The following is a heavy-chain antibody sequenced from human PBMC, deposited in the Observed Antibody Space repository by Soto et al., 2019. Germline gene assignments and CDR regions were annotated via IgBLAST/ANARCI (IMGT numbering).Heavy chain of an antibody. Sequence: VQLVESGGGLVQPGGSLRLSCAASGFTFSSYSMNWVRQAPGKGLEWVSYISSSSSTIYYADSVKGRFTISRDNAKNSLYLQMNSLRDEDTAVYYCARDKYDFWSGSRKGGFYYFDYWGQGTLVTVSS. CDR3: ARDKYDFWSGSRKGGFYYFDY. J-gene: IGHJ4*02. CDR1: GFTFSSYS. CDR2: ISSSSSTI. V-gene: IGHV3-48*02. D-gene: IGHD3-3*01.